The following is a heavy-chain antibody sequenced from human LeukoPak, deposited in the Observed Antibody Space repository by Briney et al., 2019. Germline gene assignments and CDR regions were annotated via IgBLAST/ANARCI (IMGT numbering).Heavy chain of an antibody. CDR3: ARDFYCSRTSCYAPSFDY. D-gene: IGHD2-2*01. J-gene: IGHJ4*02. CDR1: GFSVSTTY. CDR2: IYSGGTT. V-gene: IGHV3-53*01. Sequence: GGSLRLSCAASGFSVSTTYMTWVRQAPGKGLEWVSVIYSGGTTYYADSVKGRFTISRDNSKNTLYLQMNSLRAEDTAVYYCARDFYCSRTSCYAPSFDYWGQGTLVTVSS.